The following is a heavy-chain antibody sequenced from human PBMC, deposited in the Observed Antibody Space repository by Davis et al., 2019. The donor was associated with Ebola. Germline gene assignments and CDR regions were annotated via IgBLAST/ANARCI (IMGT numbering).Heavy chain of an antibody. CDR3: ANLPGYDFWSALHY. CDR1: GFTFSSYD. CDR2: IGTAGDT. V-gene: IGHV3-13*01. J-gene: IGHJ4*02. D-gene: IGHD3-3*01. Sequence: GGSLRLSCAASGFTFSSYDMHWVRQATGKGLEWVSAIGTAGDTYYPGSVKGRFTISRENAKNSLYPQMNSLRAGDTAVYYCANLPGYDFWSALHYWGQGTLVTVSS.